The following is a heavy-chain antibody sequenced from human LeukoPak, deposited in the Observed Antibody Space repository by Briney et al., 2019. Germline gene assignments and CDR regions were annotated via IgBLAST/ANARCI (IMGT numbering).Heavy chain of an antibody. CDR1: GGTFSSYD. D-gene: IGHD3-10*01. CDR3: MVRGVIPRLYYYYYYMDV. J-gene: IGHJ6*03. Sequence: SVKVSCKASGGTFSSYDISWVRQAPGQGLEWMGGIIPMFGTANYAQKFQGRVTMTEDTSTDTAYMELSSLRSEDTAVYYCMVRGVIPRLYYYYYYMDVWGKGTTVTISS. CDR2: IIPMFGTA. V-gene: IGHV1-69*06.